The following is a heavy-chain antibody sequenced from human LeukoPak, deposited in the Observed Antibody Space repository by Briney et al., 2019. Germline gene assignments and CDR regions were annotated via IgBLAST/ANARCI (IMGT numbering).Heavy chain of an antibody. D-gene: IGHD2-2*01. CDR2: ISGSGGST. V-gene: IGHV3-23*01. Sequence: GGSLRLSCAASGFTFSSYAMSWVRQAPGKGLERVSAISGSGGSTYYADSVKGRFTISRDNSKNTLYLQMNSLRAEDTAVYYCAKVKKGIVVVPATLDYWGQGTLVTVSS. J-gene: IGHJ4*02. CDR3: AKVKKGIVVVPATLDY. CDR1: GFTFSSYA.